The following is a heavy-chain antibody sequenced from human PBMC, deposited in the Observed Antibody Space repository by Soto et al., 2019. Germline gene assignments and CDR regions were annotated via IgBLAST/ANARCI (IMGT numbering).Heavy chain of an antibody. CDR3: AKVAGIAVAGYSDY. CDR2: ISWDGGST. J-gene: IGHJ4*02. V-gene: IGHV3-43*01. Sequence: GGSLSLSCAARGFTFDDYTKHWVRQAPGKGLEWVSLISWDGGSTYYADSVKGRFTISRDNSKNSLYLQMNSLRTEDTALYYCAKVAGIAVAGYSDYWGQGTLVTGSS. D-gene: IGHD6-19*01. CDR1: GFTFDDYT.